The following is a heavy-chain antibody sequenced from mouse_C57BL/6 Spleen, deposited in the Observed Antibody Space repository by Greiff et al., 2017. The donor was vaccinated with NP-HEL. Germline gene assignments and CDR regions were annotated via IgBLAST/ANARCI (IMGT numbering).Heavy chain of an antibody. V-gene: IGHV1-61*01. CDR1: GYTFTSYW. CDR2: IYPSDSET. D-gene: IGHD3-2*02. J-gene: IGHJ2*01. Sequence: QVQLQQPGAELVRPGSSVKLSCKASGYTFTSYWMDWVKQRPGQGLEWIGNIYPSDSETHYNQKFKDKATLTVDKSSSTAYMQLSSLTSEDSAVYYCTRGGSSGYIDYWGQGTTLTVSS. CDR3: TRGGSSGYIDY.